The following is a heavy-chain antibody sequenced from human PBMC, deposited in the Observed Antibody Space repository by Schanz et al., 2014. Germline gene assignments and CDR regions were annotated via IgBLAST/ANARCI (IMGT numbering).Heavy chain of an antibody. J-gene: IGHJ6*02. CDR2: MNPNSGNT. CDR3: AKVDRTRYYAMDV. CDR1: GYTFTSYD. V-gene: IGHV1-8*02. Sequence: QVQLVQSAGEVKKPGASVRLSCEASGYTFTSYDINWVRQAPGQGLEWMGWMNPNSGNTGYAQKFQGRVTMTADKSTSTVYMEVSGLRSEDTAVYYCAKVDRTRYYAMDVWGRGTTVTVSS. D-gene: IGHD3-9*01.